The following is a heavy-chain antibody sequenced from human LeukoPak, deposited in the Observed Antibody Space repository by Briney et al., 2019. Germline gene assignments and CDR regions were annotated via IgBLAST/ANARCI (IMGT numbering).Heavy chain of an antibody. V-gene: IGHV4-34*01. D-gene: IGHD3-22*01. CDR1: GGSFSGYY. CDR2: INHSGST. J-gene: IGHJ4*02. Sequence: PSETLSLTCAVYGGSFSGYYWSWIRQPPGKGLEWIGEINHSGSTNYNPSLKSRVTISVDTSKNQFSLKLSSVTAADTAVYYCARSSPKYYYDSSGCFDYWGQGTLVTVSS. CDR3: ARSSPKYYYDSSGCFDY.